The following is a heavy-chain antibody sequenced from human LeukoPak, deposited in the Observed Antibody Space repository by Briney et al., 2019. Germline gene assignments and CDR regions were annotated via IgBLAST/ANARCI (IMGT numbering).Heavy chain of an antibody. Sequence: GGSLRLSCAASGNYWMHWVRQAPGKGLVWVSYINIDERITGYADSVKGRFTISRDNAKNTLYLQMNSLRAEDTAIYYCFREGGDWGQGTLVTVSS. V-gene: IGHV3-74*01. CDR3: FREGGD. D-gene: IGHD3-10*01. CDR1: GNYW. J-gene: IGHJ4*02. CDR2: INIDERIT.